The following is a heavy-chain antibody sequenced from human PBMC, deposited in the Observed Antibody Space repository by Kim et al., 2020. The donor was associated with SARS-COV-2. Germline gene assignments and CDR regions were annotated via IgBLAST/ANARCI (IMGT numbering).Heavy chain of an antibody. D-gene: IGHD2-2*01. J-gene: IGHJ5*02. CDR3: ARLRPESRSSTSPLQNNWFDP. Sequence: GESLKISCKGSGYSFTSYWIGWVRQMPGKGLEWMGIIYPGDSDTRYSPSFQGQVTISADKSISTAYLQWSSLKASDTAMYYCARLRPESRSSTSPLQNNWFDPWGQGTLVTVSS. CDR2: IYPGDSDT. V-gene: IGHV5-51*01. CDR1: GYSFTSYW.